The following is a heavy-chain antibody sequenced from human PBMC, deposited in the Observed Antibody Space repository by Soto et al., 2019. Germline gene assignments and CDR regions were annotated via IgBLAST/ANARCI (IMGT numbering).Heavy chain of an antibody. Sequence: GGSLRLSCAASGFSFSNFGMHWVRQAPGKGLEWVAAISADGSDKYFSGSVKGRFTISRDNSKNTLFLQMNSLRVEDTAVYYCVRGSDVARQELDYWGQGTLVTVSS. J-gene: IGHJ4*02. CDR3: VRGSDVARQELDY. D-gene: IGHD2-15*01. CDR2: ISADGSDK. CDR1: GFSFSNFG. V-gene: IGHV3-30*03.